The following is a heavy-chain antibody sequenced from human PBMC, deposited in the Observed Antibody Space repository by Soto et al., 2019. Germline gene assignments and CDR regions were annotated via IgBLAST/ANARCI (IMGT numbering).Heavy chain of an antibody. J-gene: IGHJ4*02. V-gene: IGHV3-23*01. D-gene: IGHD3-3*01. CDR3: AKDKERGGYDSDFDS. CDR1: GFTFGTYG. CDR2: ITNGNT. Sequence: GGSLRFSCAASGFTFGTYGMGWVRQAPGKGLEWVSTITNGNTYYAASVKGRFTISRDNSKNTLYLQMSSLRAEDTALYYCAKDKERGGYDSDFDSWGQGTLVTVSS.